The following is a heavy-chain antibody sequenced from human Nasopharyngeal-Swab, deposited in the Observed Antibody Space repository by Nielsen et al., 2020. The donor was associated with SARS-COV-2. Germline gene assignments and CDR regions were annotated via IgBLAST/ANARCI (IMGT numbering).Heavy chain of an antibody. D-gene: IGHD3-3*01. J-gene: IGHJ3*01. CDR1: GFIFEDYA. CDR2: ISGDGDSA. V-gene: IGHV3-43*02. CDR3: AKPFWSGYYSGDSFDF. Sequence: GGSLRLSCVASGFIFEDYAMHWVRQAPGKGLEWVSLISGDGDSASYRDSVKGRFTISRENNKNSLYLQMNSLTVEDTALYYCAKPFWSGYYSGDSFDFWSQGTMVTVSS.